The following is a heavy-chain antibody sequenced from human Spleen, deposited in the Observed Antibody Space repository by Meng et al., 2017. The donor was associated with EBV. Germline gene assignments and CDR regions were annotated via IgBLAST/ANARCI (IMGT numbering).Heavy chain of an antibody. V-gene: IGHV3-72*01. Sequence: EVQLVESGGGLVRPGGYLRLSCVASGFTFSDYYMDWVRQIPGKGLEWIGRPKNKGNTDITEYAASVKGRFTISRDDSKNSLFLQMNSLKNEDSAVYYCVRGESGGYKYWGQGTLVTVSS. CDR1: GFTFSDYY. D-gene: IGHD2-15*01. CDR3: VRGESGGYKY. J-gene: IGHJ4*02. CDR2: PKNKGNTDIT.